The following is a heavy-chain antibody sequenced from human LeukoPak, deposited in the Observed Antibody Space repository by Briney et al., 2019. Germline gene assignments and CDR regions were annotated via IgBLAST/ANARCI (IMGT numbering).Heavy chain of an antibody. CDR1: GGSFSGYY. Sequence: SETLSLTCAVYGGSFSGYYWSWIRQPPGKGLEWIGEINHSGSTNYNPSLKSRVTISVDTSKNQFSLKLSSVTAADTAVYYCARRIGSSYLKVYYYYGMDVWGQGTTVTVSS. V-gene: IGHV4-34*01. CDR2: INHSGST. J-gene: IGHJ6*02. D-gene: IGHD6-13*01. CDR3: ARRIGSSYLKVYYYYGMDV.